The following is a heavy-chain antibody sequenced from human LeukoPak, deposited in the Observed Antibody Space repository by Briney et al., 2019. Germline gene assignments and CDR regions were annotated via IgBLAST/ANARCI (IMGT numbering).Heavy chain of an antibody. CDR2: ISGSGDNT. CDR3: AKAVVGYSSGH. V-gene: IGHV3-23*01. Sequence: GGSLRLSCAASGFTFNSYAMTWVRQAPGKGLEWVSVISGSGDNTYYADSVRGRFTISRDNSKNTLYLQLNSLRVEDTAVYYCAKAVVGYSSGHWGQGTLVTVSS. CDR1: GFTFNSYA. J-gene: IGHJ4*02. D-gene: IGHD6-19*01.